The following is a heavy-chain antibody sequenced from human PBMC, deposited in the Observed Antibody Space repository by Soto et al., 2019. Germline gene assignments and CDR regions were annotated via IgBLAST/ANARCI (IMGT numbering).Heavy chain of an antibody. CDR1: NETLTTYG. J-gene: IGHJ6*02. Sequence: QVHLVQSGAEVKKPGASVKVSCKASNETLTTYGISWVRQAPGQGLEWMGWVSGYNGHSSSAQTFQDRVIMTADTTTNTAYMELRSPTPDDSAVYFCARDSSSSGYYYGMDVWGQGTKVTVSS. V-gene: IGHV1-18*01. D-gene: IGHD6-19*01. CDR3: ARDSSSSGYYYGMDV. CDR2: VSGYNGHS.